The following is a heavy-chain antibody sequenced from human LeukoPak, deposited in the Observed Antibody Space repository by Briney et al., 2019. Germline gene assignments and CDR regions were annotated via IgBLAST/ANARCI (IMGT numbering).Heavy chain of an antibody. D-gene: IGHD6-19*01. CDR2: ISGSGGST. CDR3: ARDGPVAGVERDQ. J-gene: IGHJ4*02. Sequence: GGSLRLSCAASGFTFSSYAMRWVRQAPGKGLEWVSAISGSGGSTYYADSVKGRFTISRDNAKNSLYLQMNSLRAEDTALYYCARDGPVAGVERDQWGQGTLVTVSS. V-gene: IGHV3-23*01. CDR1: GFTFSSYA.